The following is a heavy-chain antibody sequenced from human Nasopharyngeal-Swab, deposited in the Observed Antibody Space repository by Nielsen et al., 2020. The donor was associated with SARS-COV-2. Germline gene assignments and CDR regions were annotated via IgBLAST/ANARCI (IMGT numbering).Heavy chain of an antibody. D-gene: IGHD2-15*01. Sequence: ASVQVSCKASGYTFTDYGISWVRQAPGQGLEWMGWLSAYNGNTNYAQRVQGRVTMTTDTSTSTAYMELRSLRSDDTAVYYCARERGGGYHDAFDIWGQGTMVTVSS. CDR2: LSAYNGNT. CDR3: ARERGGGYHDAFDI. J-gene: IGHJ3*02. CDR1: GYTFTDYG. V-gene: IGHV1-18*01.